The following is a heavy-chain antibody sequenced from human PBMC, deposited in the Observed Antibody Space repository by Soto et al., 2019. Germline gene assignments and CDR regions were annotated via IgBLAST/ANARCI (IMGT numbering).Heavy chain of an antibody. CDR2: ISARGGTT. CDR1: GFTFSNYA. D-gene: IGHD3-10*01. Sequence: EVQLLESGGDLVQPGGSLRLSCEASGFTFSNYAMSWVRQAPGKGLEWVTGISARGGTTYYVDSVKGRFTISRDNSKNTLYLQMNALRAEDRAVYYCATDRGFGAGHGMAFWGQGTTVNVSS. CDR3: ATDRGFGAGHGMAF. J-gene: IGHJ6*02. V-gene: IGHV3-23*01.